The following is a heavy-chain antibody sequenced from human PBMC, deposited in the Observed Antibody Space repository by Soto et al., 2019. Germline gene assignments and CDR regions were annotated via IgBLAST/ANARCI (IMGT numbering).Heavy chain of an antibody. D-gene: IGHD3-22*01. CDR3: ARDPGYYDSSGYRNDY. V-gene: IGHV1-69*04. CDR2: IIPILGIA. J-gene: IGHJ4*02. CDR1: GGTFSSYT. Sequence: GASVKVSCKASGGTFSSYTISWVRQAPGQGLEWMGRIIPILGIANYAQKFQGRVTITADKSTSTAYMELSSLRSEDTAVYYCARDPGYYDSSGYRNDYWGQGTLVTVSS.